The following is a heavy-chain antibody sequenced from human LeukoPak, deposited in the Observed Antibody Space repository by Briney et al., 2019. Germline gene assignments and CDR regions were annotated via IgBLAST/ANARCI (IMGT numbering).Heavy chain of an antibody. CDR3: ARHASWFDP. V-gene: IGHV4-39*01. CDR2: MYYNGNP. J-gene: IGHJ5*02. CDR1: GDSISRTTFY. Sequence: SETLSLTCTVSGDSISRTTFYWGWIRQPPGRGLEWIGSMYYNGNPYYKPSLKSRVTMSIDLSKNQLSLNLTSVTAADTAIYCCARHASWFDPWGQGTLVTVSS.